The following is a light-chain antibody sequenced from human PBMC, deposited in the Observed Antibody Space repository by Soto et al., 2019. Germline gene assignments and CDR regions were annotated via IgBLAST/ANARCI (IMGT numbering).Light chain of an antibody. V-gene: IGKV1-39*01. CDR2: AAS. J-gene: IGKJ5*01. Sequence: DIRMTQSPSSLSASVGDTVTISCRASQNIRNYLNWYQQEPGKAPKLLIYAASSLHTGVPSRFRGSVSGTDYTLTISGLQPEDFATYYCQQSSSTLITFGQGTRLEMK. CDR3: QQSSSTLIT. CDR1: QNIRNY.